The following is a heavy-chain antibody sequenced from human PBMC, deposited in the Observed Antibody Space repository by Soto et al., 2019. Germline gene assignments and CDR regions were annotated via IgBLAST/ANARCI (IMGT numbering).Heavy chain of an antibody. CDR1: GGSISSSSYY. V-gene: IGHV4-39*01. Sequence: SETLSLTCTVSGGSISSSSYYWGWIRQPPGKGLEWIGSIYYSGSTYYNPSLKSRVTISVDTSKNQFSLKLSSVTAADTAVYYCARDYQLPGYNWFDPWGQGTLVTVS. J-gene: IGHJ5*02. CDR2: IYYSGST. D-gene: IGHD2-2*01. CDR3: ARDYQLPGYNWFDP.